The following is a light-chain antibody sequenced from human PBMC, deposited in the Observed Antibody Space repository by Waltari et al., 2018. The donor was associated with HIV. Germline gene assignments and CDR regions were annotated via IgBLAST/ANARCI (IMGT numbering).Light chain of an antibody. CDR1: QSVSSTY. CDR2: GAS. Sequence: EIVLTQSPGTLSLSPGERATLPCRASQSVSSTYLAWYQQKPGQAPRLLIYGASSRATGIPDRFSGSGSGTDFTLTISRLEPEDFAVYSCQQYGSSSPTFGQGTKVEIK. J-gene: IGKJ1*01. V-gene: IGKV3-20*01. CDR3: QQYGSSSPT.